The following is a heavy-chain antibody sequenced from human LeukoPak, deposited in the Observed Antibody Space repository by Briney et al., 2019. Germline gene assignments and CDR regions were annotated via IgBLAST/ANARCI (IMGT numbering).Heavy chain of an antibody. D-gene: IGHD4-17*01. CDR1: GGSISSGGYY. V-gene: IGHV4-31*03. CDR3: ARRYGDYGAWFDP. Sequence: SETLSLTCTVSGGSISSGGYYWSWIRQHPGKGLEWIGYIYYSGSTYYNPSLKSRVTISVDTSKNQFSLKLSSVTAADTAVYYCARRYGDYGAWFDPWGQGTLVTVSS. CDR2: IYYSGST. J-gene: IGHJ5*02.